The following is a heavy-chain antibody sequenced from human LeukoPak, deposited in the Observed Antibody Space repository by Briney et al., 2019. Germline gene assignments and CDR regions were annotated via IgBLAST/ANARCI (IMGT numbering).Heavy chain of an antibody. J-gene: IGHJ6*02. CDR3: ARGGSGAARRDYYYGMDV. CDR2: IIPIFGTA. V-gene: IGHV1-69*13. CDR1: GGTFSSYA. D-gene: IGHD6-6*01. Sequence: SVKVSYKASGGTFSSYAISWVRQAPGQGLEWMEGIIPIFGTANYAQKFQGRVTITADESTSTAYMELSSLRSEDTAVYYCARGGSGAARRDYYYGMDVWGQGTTVTVSS.